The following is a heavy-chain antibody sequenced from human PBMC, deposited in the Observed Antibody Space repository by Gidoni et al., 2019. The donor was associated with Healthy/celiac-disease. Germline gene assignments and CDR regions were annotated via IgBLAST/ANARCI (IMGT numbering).Heavy chain of an antibody. CDR1: GLTFSRYA. Sequence: EVQMLESGGGMVEPGGSLRLSCAASGLTFSRYAMSWVRQAPGKGLDWVSSISGSGGSTYYADSVKGRFTISRDNSKNTLYLQMNSLRAEDTAVYYCAKDTLQPKTSGPSCFDYWGQGTLVTVSS. V-gene: IGHV3-23*01. CDR2: ISGSGGST. J-gene: IGHJ4*02. D-gene: IGHD4-4*01. CDR3: AKDTLQPKTSGPSCFDY.